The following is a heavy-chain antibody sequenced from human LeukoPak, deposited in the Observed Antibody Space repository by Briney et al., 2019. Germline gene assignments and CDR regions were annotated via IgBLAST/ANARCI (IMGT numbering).Heavy chain of an antibody. CDR1: GFTFSRYA. D-gene: IGHD3-10*01. J-gene: IGHJ4*02. Sequence: PGGSLRLSCAASGFTFSRYALHWVRQAPGKGLEWVAVISFGGHETYYADSVRGRFTISRDYSKNTLYLQMNNLGADDTAVYYCARAGRGLGYYFDYWGQGALVTVSS. CDR3: ARAGRGLGYYFDY. V-gene: IGHV3-30*04. CDR2: ISFGGHET.